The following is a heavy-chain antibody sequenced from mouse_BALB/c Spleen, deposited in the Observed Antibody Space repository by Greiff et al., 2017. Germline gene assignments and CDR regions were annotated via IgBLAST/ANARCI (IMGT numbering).Heavy chain of an antibody. CDR2: IYPGSGST. CDR1: GYTFTDYV. V-gene: IGHV1-77*01. CDR3: ARGDGAY. D-gene: IGHD3-3*01. J-gene: IGHJ3*01. Sequence: QVQLQQSGPELVKPGASVKMSCKASGYTFTDYVISWVKQRTGQGLEWIGEIYPGSGSTYYNKKFKGKATLTADKSSNTAYMQLSSLTSEDSAVYFCARGDGAYWGQGTLVTVSA.